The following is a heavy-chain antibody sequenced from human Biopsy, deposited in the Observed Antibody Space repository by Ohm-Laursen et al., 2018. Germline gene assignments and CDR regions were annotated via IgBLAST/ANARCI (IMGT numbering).Heavy chain of an antibody. Sequence: SETLSLTCEVYGKTFSDYYWSWIRQPPGKGLEWIGQINHSGRTNYNPSLKSRVTISVHTSKNQFSLKVRSVTAADTAVYYCVRGVDYYDPYHYYALDVWGQGTTVTVSS. V-gene: IGHV4-34*01. CDR2: INHSGRT. J-gene: IGHJ6*02. CDR3: VRGVDYYDPYHYYALDV. CDR1: GKTFSDYY. D-gene: IGHD3-22*01.